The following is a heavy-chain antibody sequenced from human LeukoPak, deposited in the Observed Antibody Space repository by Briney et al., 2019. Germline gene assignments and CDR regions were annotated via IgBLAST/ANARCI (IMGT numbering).Heavy chain of an antibody. CDR1: GYTFTSHA. V-gene: IGHV1-8*03. CDR3: ARELSTSVPDY. J-gene: IGHJ4*02. CDR2: VKPDSGST. D-gene: IGHD2-2*01. Sequence: GASVNVSCKASGYTFTSHAIRWVRQATGLGLEWVGWVKPDSGSTGHAQKFQGRVVFTSDNSIGTAYMELSSLRSEDTAVYYCARELSTSVPDYWGQGTLVTVSS.